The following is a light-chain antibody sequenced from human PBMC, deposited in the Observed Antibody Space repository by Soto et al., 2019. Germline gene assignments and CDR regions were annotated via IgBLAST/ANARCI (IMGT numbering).Light chain of an antibody. V-gene: IGKV1-5*03. CDR3: QQYQTYSRT. J-gene: IGKJ1*01. CDR1: QSINTW. CDR2: DGS. Sequence: DTQMTQSPSTLSASIGDRIIITCRASQSINTWLAWYQQKPGEAPKLLIYDGSTLARGVPSRFSGSGSETEFTLTISRLQPDDFATYCQQYQTYSRTFGQGTKVEV.